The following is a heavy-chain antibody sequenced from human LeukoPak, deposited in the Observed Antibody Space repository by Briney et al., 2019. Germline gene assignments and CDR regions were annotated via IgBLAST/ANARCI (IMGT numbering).Heavy chain of an antibody. V-gene: IGHV4-61*02. J-gene: IGHJ3*02. CDR3: VRTWMPSIHEAFHI. CDR2: IHTSGSA. CDR1: GGSITSGGYS. Sequence: KSSQTLSLTCTVSGGSITSGGYSWNWIRQPAGRGLEWIGRIHTSGSANYNPSLKSRVTFSVDTSKNHFSLNLSSVTAADTAIYYCVRTWMPSIHEAFHIWGQGTTVTVSS. D-gene: IGHD2-2*01.